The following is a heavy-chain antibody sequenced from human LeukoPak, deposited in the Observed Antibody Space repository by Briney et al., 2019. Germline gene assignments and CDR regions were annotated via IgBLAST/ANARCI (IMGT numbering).Heavy chain of an antibody. V-gene: IGHV1-18*01. Sequence: ASVKVSCKASGYTFTSYGISWVRQAPGQGLECMGWIGAYNGNTNYAQKLQGRVTMTTDTSTSTAYMELRSLRSDDTAVYYCARRFASNYDFWSGYYRFYYYYMDVWGKGTTVTVSS. CDR3: ARRFASNYDFWSGYYRFYYYYMDV. J-gene: IGHJ6*03. D-gene: IGHD3-3*01. CDR2: IGAYNGNT. CDR1: GYTFTSYG.